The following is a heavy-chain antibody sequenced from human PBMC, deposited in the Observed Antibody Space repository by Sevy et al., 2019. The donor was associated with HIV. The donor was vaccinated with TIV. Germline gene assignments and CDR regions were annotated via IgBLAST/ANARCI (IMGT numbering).Heavy chain of an antibody. J-gene: IGHJ4*02. CDR3: ARGGKRYSSAQIDY. CDR1: GGSFSGYY. D-gene: IGHD6-19*01. Sequence: SETLSLTCAVYGGSFSGYYWSWIRQPPGKGLEWIGEINHSGSTNYNPSLKSRVTISVDTSKNQFSLKLSSVTAADTAVYYCARGGKRYSSAQIDYWGQGTLVTVSS. V-gene: IGHV4-34*01. CDR2: INHSGST.